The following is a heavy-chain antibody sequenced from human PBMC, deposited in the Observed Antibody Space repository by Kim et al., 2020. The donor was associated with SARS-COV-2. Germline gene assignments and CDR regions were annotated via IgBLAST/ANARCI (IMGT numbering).Heavy chain of an antibody. J-gene: IGHJ6*02. V-gene: IGHV3-48*03. CDR2: ISSSGSTI. CDR3: ARAGSGSYKGFYGMDV. Sequence: GGSLRLSCAASGFTFSSYEMNWVRQAPGKGLEWVSYISSSGSTIYYADSVKGRFTISRDNAKNSLYLQMISLRAEDTAVYYCARAGSGSYKGFYGMDVWGQGTTVTVSS. D-gene: IGHD1-26*01. CDR1: GFTFSSYE.